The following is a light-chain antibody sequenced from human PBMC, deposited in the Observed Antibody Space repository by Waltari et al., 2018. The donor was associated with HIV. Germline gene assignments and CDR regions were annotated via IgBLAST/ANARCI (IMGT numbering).Light chain of an antibody. CDR3: QQYNSWPPRFT. V-gene: IGKV3-15*01. CDR1: QSVSSN. Sequence: EIVMTQSPATLSASPGERASLSCRASQSVSSNLAWYQHTPGQAPRLLIYAASTRATGIPPRFRGSGSGTEFTLTISGLQSEDFAFYYCQQYNSWPPRFTFGPGTKVDFK. J-gene: IGKJ3*01. CDR2: AAS.